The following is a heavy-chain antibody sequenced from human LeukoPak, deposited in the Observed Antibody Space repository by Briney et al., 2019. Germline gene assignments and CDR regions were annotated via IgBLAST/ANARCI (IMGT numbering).Heavy chain of an antibody. D-gene: IGHD1-26*01. J-gene: IGHJ5*02. CDR1: GDSFSSVSYY. CDR2: IYATGST. V-gene: IGHV4-61*02. Sequence: SETLSLTCTVSGDSFSSVSYYWSWIRQPAGKGLEWIGRIYATGSTNYNPSLKSRVTISVDTSKNQFSLKLSSVAAADTAVYYCARGGLLNWFDPWGQGTLVTVSS. CDR3: ARGGLLNWFDP.